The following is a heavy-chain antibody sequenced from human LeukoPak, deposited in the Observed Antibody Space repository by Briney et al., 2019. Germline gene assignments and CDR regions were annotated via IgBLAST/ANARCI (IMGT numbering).Heavy chain of an antibody. Sequence: PSETLSLTCAVYGGSLSDYHWRWIRQPPGKGLEWIGEISHSGSTNSNPSLKSRVTVSVDRSKNQFSLNLNSLTAADTAIYYCARVEIDAGGHVIDYWGQGTLVTVSS. J-gene: IGHJ4*02. CDR2: ISHSGST. V-gene: IGHV4-34*01. D-gene: IGHD2-21*01. CDR1: GGSLSDYH. CDR3: ARVEIDAGGHVIDY.